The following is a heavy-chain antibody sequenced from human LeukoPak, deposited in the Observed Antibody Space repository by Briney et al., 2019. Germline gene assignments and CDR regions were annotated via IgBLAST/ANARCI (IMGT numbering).Heavy chain of an antibody. CDR3: ARGQWEIRFDP. J-gene: IGHJ5*02. V-gene: IGHV4-34*01. Sequence: PSETLSLTCAVYGGSFSGYYWSWIRQPPGKGLEWIGEINHSGSTNYNPSLNSRVTISVDTSKNQFSLKLNSVTAADTAVYYCARGQWEIRFDPWGQGTLVTVSS. CDR2: INHSGST. D-gene: IGHD1-26*01. CDR1: GGSFSGYY.